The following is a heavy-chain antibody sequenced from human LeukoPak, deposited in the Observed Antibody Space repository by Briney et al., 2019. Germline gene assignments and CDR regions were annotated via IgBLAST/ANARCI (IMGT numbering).Heavy chain of an antibody. Sequence: PSETLSLTCTVSGGSITSYHWSWIRQPPGKGLEWIGYIYYSGSTNYNPSLKSRVTISVDTSKNQFSLKLSSVTAADTAVYYCARQRYSGSYYFDYRGQGTLVTVSS. J-gene: IGHJ4*02. CDR1: GGSITSYH. CDR2: IYYSGST. D-gene: IGHD1-26*01. V-gene: IGHV4-59*08. CDR3: ARQRYSGSYYFDY.